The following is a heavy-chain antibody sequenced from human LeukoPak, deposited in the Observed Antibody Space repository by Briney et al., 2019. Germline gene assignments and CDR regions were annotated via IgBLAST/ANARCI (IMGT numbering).Heavy chain of an antibody. V-gene: IGHV1-3*03. CDR1: GYTFTSYA. Sequence: GGSLRLSCKASGYTFTSYAMHWVRQAPGQRLEWMGWINAGNGNTKYSQEFQGRVTITRDTSASTAYMELSSLRSEDMAVYYCARGFIRGYSYGPGVDYWGQGTLVTVSS. CDR2: INAGNGNT. D-gene: IGHD5-18*01. CDR3: ARGFIRGYSYGPGVDY. J-gene: IGHJ4*02.